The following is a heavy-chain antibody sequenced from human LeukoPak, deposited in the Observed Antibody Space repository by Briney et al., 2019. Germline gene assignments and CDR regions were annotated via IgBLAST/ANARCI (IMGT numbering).Heavy chain of an antibody. D-gene: IGHD1-26*01. CDR1: GFTFSSYS. Sequence: GGSLRLSCAASGFTFSSYSMNRVRQAPGKGLEWVSSISSSSSCIYYADSVKGRFTISRDNAKNSLYLQMNSLRAEDTAVYYCARALDRVGATSYFDYWGQGTLVTVSS. CDR3: ARALDRVGATSYFDY. V-gene: IGHV3-21*01. CDR2: ISSSSSCI. J-gene: IGHJ4*02.